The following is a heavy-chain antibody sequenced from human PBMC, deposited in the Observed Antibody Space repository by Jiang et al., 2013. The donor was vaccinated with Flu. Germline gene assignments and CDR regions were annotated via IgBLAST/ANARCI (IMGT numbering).Heavy chain of an antibody. J-gene: IGHJ4*02. Sequence: ASGFNFSNYGMHWVRQAPGKGLEWVAVVSYDGRNKYHIDSVKGRFTISRDNSKNTLFLQMNSLRVEDTAVYYCAKDYLTRVASDRDCWGQGTLVTVSS. CDR2: VSYDGRNK. V-gene: IGHV3-30*18. D-gene: IGHD4-17*01. CDR3: AKDYLTRVASDRDC. CDR1: GFNFSNYG.